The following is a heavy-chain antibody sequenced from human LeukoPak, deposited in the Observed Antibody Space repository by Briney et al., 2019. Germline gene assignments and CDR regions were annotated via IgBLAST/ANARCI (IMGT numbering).Heavy chain of an antibody. Sequence: SETLSLTCTVSGYSISSGYYWGWIRQPPGKGLEWIGSIYHSGSTYYNPSLKSRVTISVDTSKNQFSLKLSSVTAADTAVYYCAREVGSNYDFWSGYSLRGTFDYWGQGTLVTVSS. D-gene: IGHD3-3*01. CDR1: GYSISSGYY. CDR2: IYHSGST. J-gene: IGHJ4*02. V-gene: IGHV4-38-2*02. CDR3: AREVGSNYDFWSGYSLRGTFDY.